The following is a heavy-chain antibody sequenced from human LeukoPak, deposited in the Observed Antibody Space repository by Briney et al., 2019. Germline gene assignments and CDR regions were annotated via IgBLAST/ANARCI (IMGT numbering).Heavy chain of an antibody. V-gene: IGHV1-69*13. CDR2: IIPIFGTA. Sequence: GASVKVSCKASGYTFTSYGISWVRQAPGQGLEWMGGIIPIFGTANYAQKFQGRVTITADESTSTAYMELSSLRSEDTAVYYCARIQIAARPGYYYYGMDVWGQGTTVTVSS. D-gene: IGHD6-6*01. CDR3: ARIQIAARPGYYYYGMDV. J-gene: IGHJ6*02. CDR1: GYTFTSYG.